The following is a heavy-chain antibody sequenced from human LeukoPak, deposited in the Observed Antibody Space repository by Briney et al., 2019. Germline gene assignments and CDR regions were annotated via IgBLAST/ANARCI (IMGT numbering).Heavy chain of an antibody. Sequence: PGGSLRLSCAASGFTFSSYEMNWVRQAPGKGLEWVSYISSSGSTIYYADSVKGRFTISRDNAKNSLYLQMNSLRAEDTALYYCARGRTTVVTPGWFDPWGQGTLVTVSS. CDR3: ARGRTTVVTPGWFDP. CDR1: GFTFSSYE. V-gene: IGHV3-48*03. D-gene: IGHD4-23*01. J-gene: IGHJ5*02. CDR2: ISSSGSTI.